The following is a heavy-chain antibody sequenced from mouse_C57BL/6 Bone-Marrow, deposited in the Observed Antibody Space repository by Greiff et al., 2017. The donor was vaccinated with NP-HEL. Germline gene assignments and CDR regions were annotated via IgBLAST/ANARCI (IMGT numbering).Heavy chain of an antibody. V-gene: IGHV1-7*01. D-gene: IGHD1-1*01. Sequence: QVQLQPSGAELAKPGASVQLSCKASGYTFTSSWMHWVTQRPGPGLEWIGYINPSSGYTKYNPKFKDKATLTADKSSSTAYMQLSSLTYEDSAVYYCARSDGSDAMDYWGQGTSVTVSS. CDR2: INPSSGYT. CDR3: ARSDGSDAMDY. J-gene: IGHJ4*01. CDR1: GYTFTSSW.